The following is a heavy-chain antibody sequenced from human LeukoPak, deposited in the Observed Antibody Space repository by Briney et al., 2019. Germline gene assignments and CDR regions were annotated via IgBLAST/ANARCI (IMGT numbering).Heavy chain of an antibody. CDR2: IKSKTDGGTT. Sequence: PGGSLRLSCAASGFTFSNAWMSWVRQAPGKGLEWVGRIKSKTDGGTTDYAAPVQGRFTISRDDSKNTLYLQMNSLKIEDTAVYYCTTYCSSASCYHYFDYWGQGTLVTVSS. V-gene: IGHV3-15*01. D-gene: IGHD2-2*01. CDR1: GFTFSNAW. CDR3: TTYCSSASCYHYFDY. J-gene: IGHJ4*02.